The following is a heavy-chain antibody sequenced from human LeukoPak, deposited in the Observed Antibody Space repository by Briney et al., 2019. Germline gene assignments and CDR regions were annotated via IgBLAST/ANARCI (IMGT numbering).Heavy chain of an antibody. Sequence: GRSLRLSCAASGFTFSSYAMHWVRQAPGKGLEWVAVISYDGSNKYYADSVKGRFTISRDNSKNTLYLQMNSLRAEDTAVYYCARDRSYYYDSSGPDAFDNWGQGTMVTVSS. J-gene: IGHJ3*02. CDR2: ISYDGSNK. V-gene: IGHV3-30*14. CDR1: GFTFSSYA. D-gene: IGHD3-22*01. CDR3: ARDRSYYYDSSGPDAFDN.